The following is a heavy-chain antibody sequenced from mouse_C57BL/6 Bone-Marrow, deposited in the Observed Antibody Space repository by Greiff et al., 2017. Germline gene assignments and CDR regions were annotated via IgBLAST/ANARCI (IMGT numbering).Heavy chain of an antibody. Sequence: VQLQQSGAELVRPGTSVKVSCKASGYAFTNYLIEWVKQRPGQGLEWIGVINPGSGGTNYNEKFKGKATLTADKSSSTAYMQLSSLTSEDSAVYFCARRDWDVFDYWGQGTTLTVSS. CDR1: GYAFTNYL. V-gene: IGHV1-54*01. CDR3: ARRDWDVFDY. J-gene: IGHJ2*01. D-gene: IGHD4-1*01. CDR2: INPGSGGT.